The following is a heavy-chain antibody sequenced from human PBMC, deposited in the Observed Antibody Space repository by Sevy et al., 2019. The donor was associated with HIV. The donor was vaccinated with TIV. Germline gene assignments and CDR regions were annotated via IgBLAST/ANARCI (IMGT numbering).Heavy chain of an antibody. V-gene: IGHV3-23*01. CDR2: ISGSGGST. J-gene: IGHJ6*02. CDR3: AKDLYSSSSSGYGMDV. D-gene: IGHD6-6*01. CDR1: GFTLSSYA. Sequence: GGSLRLSCAVSGFTLSSYAMSWVRQAPGKGLEWVSAISGSGGSTYYADSVKGRFTISRDNAKNSLYLQMNSLRAEDMALYYCAKDLYSSSSSGYGMDVWGQGTTVTVSS.